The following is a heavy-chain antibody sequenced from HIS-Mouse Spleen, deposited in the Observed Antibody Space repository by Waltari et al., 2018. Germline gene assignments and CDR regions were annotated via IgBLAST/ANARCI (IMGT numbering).Heavy chain of an antibody. CDR3: ARYRGYYGDY. Sequence: EVQLVESGGGLVQPGGSLRLSCAASGFTFSSYSMNWVRQAPGKGLGWVSYIGSSSSTIYYAESVKGRFTISRDNAKNSLYLQMNSLRAEDTAVYYCARYRGYYGDYWGQGTLVTVSS. CDR2: IGSSSSTI. V-gene: IGHV3-48*01. J-gene: IGHJ4*02. CDR1: GFTFSSYS. D-gene: IGHD3-22*01.